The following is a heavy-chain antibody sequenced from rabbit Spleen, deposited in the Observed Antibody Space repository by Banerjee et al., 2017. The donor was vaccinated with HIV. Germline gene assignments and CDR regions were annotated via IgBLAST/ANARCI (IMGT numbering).Heavy chain of an antibody. CDR1: GFSFSSNW. J-gene: IGHJ4*01. CDR3: ARDAAGREDFNL. D-gene: IGHD4-2*01. CDR2: IDVTKSGST. Sequence: QSLEESGGGLVKPGGTLTLTCTVSGFSFSSNWICWVRQAPGKGLEWIACIDVTKSGSTYYASWAKGRITISKTSSTTVTLQMTSLTAADTATYFCARDAAGREDFNLWGPGTLVTVS. V-gene: IGHV1S40*01.